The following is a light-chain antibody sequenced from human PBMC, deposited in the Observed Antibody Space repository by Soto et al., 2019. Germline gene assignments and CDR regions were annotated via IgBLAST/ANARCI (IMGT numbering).Light chain of an antibody. CDR3: QSYDSSLSGSVV. CDR1: SSNIGAGYD. J-gene: IGLJ2*01. V-gene: IGLV1-40*01. CDR2: GNS. Sequence: QAVVTQPPSVSGAPGQRVTISCTGSSSNIGAGYDVHWYQQLPGTAPKLLIYGNSNRPSGVPDRFSGSKSGTSASLAITGLQAGDEADYYCQSYDSSLSGSVVFGGGTQLTVL.